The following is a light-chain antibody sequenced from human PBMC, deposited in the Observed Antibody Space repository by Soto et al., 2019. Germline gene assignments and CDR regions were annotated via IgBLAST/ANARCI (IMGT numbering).Light chain of an antibody. CDR3: QQYGSSAWT. CDR2: GAS. CDR1: LSVSGNS. V-gene: IGKV3-20*01. Sequence: IVVTKAPGIPHLSPGERATLSCRASLSVSGNSLAWYQQRPCQAPRLVLYGASYMAIVIPDRFSGRGSGTDLARIITRLEPADFAVYYYQQYGSSAWTFGQGTKVDIQ. J-gene: IGKJ1*01.